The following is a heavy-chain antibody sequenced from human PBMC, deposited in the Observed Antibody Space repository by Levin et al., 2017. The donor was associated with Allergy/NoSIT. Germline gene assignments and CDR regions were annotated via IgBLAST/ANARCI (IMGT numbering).Heavy chain of an antibody. D-gene: IGHD5-18*01. J-gene: IGHJ3*02. Sequence: ASETLSLTCAASGFTFSSYSMNWVRQAPGKGLEWVSSISSSSSYIYYADSVKGRFTISRDNAKNSLYLQMNSLRAEDTAVYYCARDDEVGFDGSYSYANHIWGQGTMVTVSS. CDR1: GFTFSSYS. CDR3: ARDDEVGFDGSYSYANHI. CDR2: ISSSSSYI. V-gene: IGHV3-21*01.